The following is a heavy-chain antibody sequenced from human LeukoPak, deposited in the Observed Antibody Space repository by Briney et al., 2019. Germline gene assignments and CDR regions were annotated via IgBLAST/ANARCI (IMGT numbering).Heavy chain of an antibody. D-gene: IGHD6-19*01. V-gene: IGHV5-10-1*01. Sequence: GESLKISCKGSGYSYTNYWISWVRQMPGKGLEWMGRIDPSDSYINHSPSFQGHVSISADKSISTAYLQWSSLKASDTAIYYCARRGSGWYVDYWGQGTLVTVSS. J-gene: IGHJ4*02. CDR2: IDPSDSYI. CDR1: GYSYTNYW. CDR3: ARRGSGWYVDY.